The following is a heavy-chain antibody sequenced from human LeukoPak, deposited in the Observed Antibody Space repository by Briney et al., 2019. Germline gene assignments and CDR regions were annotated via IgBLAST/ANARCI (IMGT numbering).Heavy chain of an antibody. D-gene: IGHD3-9*01. CDR2: ISYDGSNN. J-gene: IGHJ4*02. Sequence: PGGSLRLSCAASGFTFSSYAMHWVRQAPGKGLEWVAVISYDGSNNYYADSVKGRFTISRDNSKNTLYLQMNSLRAEDTAVYYCASDILTGFVYWGQGTLVTVSS. CDR3: ASDILTGFVY. V-gene: IGHV3-30*04. CDR1: GFTFSSYA.